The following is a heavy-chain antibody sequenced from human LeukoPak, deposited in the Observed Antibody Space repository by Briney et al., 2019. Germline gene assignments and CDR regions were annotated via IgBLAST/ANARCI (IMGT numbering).Heavy chain of an antibody. CDR3: ARDSSSSSNPLNDY. V-gene: IGHV1-69*04. J-gene: IGHJ4*02. CDR1: GGTFSSYA. D-gene: IGHD6-13*01. CDR2: IIPILGIA. Sequence: WASVKVSCKASGGTFSSYAISWVRQAPGQGLEWMGRIIPILGIANYAQKFQGRVTITADKSTSTAYMGLSSLRSEDTAVYYCARDSSSSSNPLNDYWGQGTLVTVSS.